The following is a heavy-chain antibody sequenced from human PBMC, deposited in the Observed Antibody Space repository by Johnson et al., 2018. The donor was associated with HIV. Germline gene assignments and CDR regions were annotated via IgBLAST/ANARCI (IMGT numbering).Heavy chain of an antibody. CDR1: GLSFSNFG. CDR2: ISFDGNLK. V-gene: IGHV3-30*03. Sequence: HVQLVESGGGVVQPGKSLTLSCVGSGLSFSNFGIHWVRQAPGKGPEWVAVISFDGNLKKYADSVKGRFTVSRDNSKNTLYLQMGSLRAEDMAVYYCARGTVCGGDCYSRAFDIWGQGTMVTVSS. D-gene: IGHD2-21*02. J-gene: IGHJ3*02. CDR3: ARGTVCGGDCYSRAFDI.